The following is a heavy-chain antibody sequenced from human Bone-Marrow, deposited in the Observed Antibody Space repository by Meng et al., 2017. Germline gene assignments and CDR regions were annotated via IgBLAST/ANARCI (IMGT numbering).Heavy chain of an antibody. J-gene: IGHJ4*02. CDR2: INSNRDGGTT. V-gene: IGHV3-15*01. D-gene: IGHD6-13*01. CDR3: ATGAAAADH. CDR1: GFRVTDAW. Sequence: EWHLVVSGGGLVKPGGSLRLSCVASGFRVTDAWMSWVRQAPGKGLEWVGRINSNRDGGTTDYAAPVKGRFTISRDDSKNTLYLQMNSLITEDTGVYFCATGAAAADHWGQGTLVTVSS.